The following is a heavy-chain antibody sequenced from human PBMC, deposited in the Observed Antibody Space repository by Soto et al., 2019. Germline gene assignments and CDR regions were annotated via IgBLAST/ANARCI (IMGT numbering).Heavy chain of an antibody. V-gene: IGHV4-4*07. CDR1: GGSISYYY. D-gene: IGHD3-10*01. CDR3: ARDYGSGSYYTFDY. J-gene: IGHJ4*02. CDR2: IYSSGST. Sequence: PSETLSLTCTVSGGSISYYYWNWIRQSAGKGLEWIGRIYSSGSTNYDPSLKSRISMSIDTSKNQFSLKVGAVSAADTAVYYCARDYGSGSYYTFDYWGQGTQVTVSS.